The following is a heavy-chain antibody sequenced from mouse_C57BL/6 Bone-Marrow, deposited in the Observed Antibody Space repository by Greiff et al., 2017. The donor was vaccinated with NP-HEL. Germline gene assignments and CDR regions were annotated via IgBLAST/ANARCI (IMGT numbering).Heavy chain of an antibody. Sequence: QVQLQQPGAELVKPGASVKLSCKASGYTFTSYWMQWVKQRPGQGLEWIGEIDPSDSYTNYNQKFKGKATLTVDTSSSTAYMQLSSLTSEDSAVYYCARGAAQATSLDYWGQGTTLTVSS. CDR3: ARGAAQATSLDY. J-gene: IGHJ2*01. CDR2: IDPSDSYT. V-gene: IGHV1-50*01. D-gene: IGHD3-2*02. CDR1: GYTFTSYW.